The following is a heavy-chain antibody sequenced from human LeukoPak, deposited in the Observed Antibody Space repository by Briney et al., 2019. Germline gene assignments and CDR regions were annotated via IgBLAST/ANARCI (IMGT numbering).Heavy chain of an antibody. J-gene: IGHJ3*02. D-gene: IGHD6-19*01. Sequence: GGSLRLSCAASGFTFSTYWMNWVRQAPGKGLEWVANIKQDGSEKYYVDSVKGRFAISRDNAKNSLYLQMNSLRAEDTAVYYCARYGNGAWLAHYSFDIWGQGTMVTVSS. CDR1: GFTFSTYW. CDR3: ARYGNGAWLAHYSFDI. V-gene: IGHV3-7*01. CDR2: IKQDGSEK.